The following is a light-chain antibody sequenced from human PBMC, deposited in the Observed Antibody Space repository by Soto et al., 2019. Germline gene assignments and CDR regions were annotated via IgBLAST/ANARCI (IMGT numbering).Light chain of an antibody. CDR1: QVISKF. J-gene: IGKJ4*01. Sequence: DIQMTQSPSSLSASVGDRVTITCRASQVISKFLNWYQLKPGKAPKLMIFDASELETGVTSRFSGHRSGTDFSFIISSLQPEDIATYYCQQYDNYPLPFGGGTKVDIK. CDR3: QQYDNYPLP. V-gene: IGKV1-33*01. CDR2: DAS.